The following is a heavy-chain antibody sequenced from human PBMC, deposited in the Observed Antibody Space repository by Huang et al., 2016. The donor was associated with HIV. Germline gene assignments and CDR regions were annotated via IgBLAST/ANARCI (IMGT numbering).Heavy chain of an antibody. Sequence: VQLQESGPGLVKPSQTLSLSCNVSGASIASGSYFWNWIRQPAGGGLEWIGHIYTTGSTYYNPSLKGRVAVSSDTSKNQFSLSLRSVTAADTAVYFCARGRVTSSGVVQSYDYWGQGSLVTVSS. D-gene: IGHD3-3*01. CDR1: GASIASGSYF. CDR3: ARGRVTSSGVVQSYDY. V-gene: IGHV4-61*09. CDR2: IYTTGST. J-gene: IGHJ4*02.